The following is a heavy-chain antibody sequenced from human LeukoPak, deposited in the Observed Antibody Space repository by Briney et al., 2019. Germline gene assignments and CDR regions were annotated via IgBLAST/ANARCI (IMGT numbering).Heavy chain of an antibody. CDR1: GGTFSSYA. CDR3: ARDLRLGMEFSPVGYFDY. D-gene: IGHD7-27*01. CDR2: IIPIFGTP. J-gene: IGHJ4*02. Sequence: ASVKVPCKASGGTFSSYAISWVRRAPGQGLEWMGGIIPIFGTPNYAQKFQGRVTITTDESTSTAYMELSGLRSEDTAMYYCARDLRLGMEFSPVGYFDYWGQGTLVTVSS. V-gene: IGHV1-69*05.